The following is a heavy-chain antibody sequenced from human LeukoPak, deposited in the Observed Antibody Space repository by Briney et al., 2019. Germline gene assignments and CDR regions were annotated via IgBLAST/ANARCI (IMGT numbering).Heavy chain of an antibody. D-gene: IGHD4-11*01. Sequence: PGRSLRLSPTASRFTFSISAMKWGPQAPGKGREWLSGIGAGGTFTYYVGSVQGRFTIFRQNSRNTLYLQMNSLRADDTAVYYCAKDLDYTTSGYYFGGWGQGTPVSASS. CDR3: AKDLDYTTSGYYFGG. CDR2: IGAGGTFT. V-gene: IGHV3-23*01. J-gene: IGHJ4*02. CDR1: RFTFSISA.